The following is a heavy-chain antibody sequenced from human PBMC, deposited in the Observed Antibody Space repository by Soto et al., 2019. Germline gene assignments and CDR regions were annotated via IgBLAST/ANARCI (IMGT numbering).Heavy chain of an antibody. Sequence: QVQLVQSGAEMKKPGASVKLSCKTSGINYNTYAIHWVRQAPGQGLEWMGWINAGNGDTRYSQNFQGRVTLTRDTSASTVNMDLESLKSEDTGVYYCARAISGYVTWGQGTLVTVSS. V-gene: IGHV1-3*01. J-gene: IGHJ4*02. CDR1: GINYNTYA. D-gene: IGHD5-12*01. CDR3: ARAISGYVT. CDR2: INAGNGDT.